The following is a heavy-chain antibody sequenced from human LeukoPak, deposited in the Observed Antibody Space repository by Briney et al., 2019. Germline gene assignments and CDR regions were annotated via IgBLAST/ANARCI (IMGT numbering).Heavy chain of an antibody. J-gene: IGHJ4*02. CDR1: GFTFSSYS. CDR3: ARERDYYDSSGYGMFYDY. D-gene: IGHD3-22*01. Sequence: PGGSLRLSCAASGFTFSSYSMNCVRQAPGKGMEWVSSISSSSSYIYYADSVKGRFTISRDNAKNSLYLQINSLRAEDTAVYYCARERDYYDSSGYGMFYDYWGQGTLVTVSS. CDR2: ISSSSSYI. V-gene: IGHV3-21*01.